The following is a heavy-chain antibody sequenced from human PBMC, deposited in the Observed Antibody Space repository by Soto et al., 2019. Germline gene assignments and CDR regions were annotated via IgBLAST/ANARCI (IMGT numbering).Heavy chain of an antibody. CDR1: GDSVSSNSAA. CDR3: ARTLSSSAENWFDP. D-gene: IGHD6-6*01. CDR2: TYYRSKWYN. J-gene: IGHJ5*02. V-gene: IGHV6-1*01. Sequence: PSQILSLTCAISGDSVSSNSAAWNWIRQSPSRGLEWLGRTYYRSKWYNDYAVSVKSRITINPDTSKNQFSLQLNSVTPEDTAVYFCARTLSSSAENWFDPWGQGTLVTVSS.